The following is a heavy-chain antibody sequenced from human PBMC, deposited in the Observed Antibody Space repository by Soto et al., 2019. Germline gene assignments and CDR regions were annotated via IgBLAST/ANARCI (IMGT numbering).Heavy chain of an antibody. V-gene: IGHV1-18*01. CDR1: GYTFTSYG. J-gene: IGHJ6*03. CDR2: ISAYNGNT. CDR3: AGDPGRRGDDFWSGYDYYYYYMDV. D-gene: IGHD3-3*01. Sequence: ASVKVSCKASGYTFTSYGISWVRQAPGQGLEWMGWISAYNGNTNYAQKLQGRVTMTTDTSTSTAYMELRSLGSDDTAVYYCAGDPGRRGDDFWSGYDYYYYYMDVWGKGTTVTVSS.